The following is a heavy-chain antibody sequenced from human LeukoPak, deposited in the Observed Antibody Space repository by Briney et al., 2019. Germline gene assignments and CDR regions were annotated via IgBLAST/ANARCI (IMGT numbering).Heavy chain of an antibody. D-gene: IGHD3-10*01. CDR1: GGSISSSSYY. V-gene: IGHV4-39*01. CDR2: IYYSGST. J-gene: IGHJ5*02. Sequence: SETLSLTCTVSGGSISSSSYYWGWIRQPPGKGLEWIGSIYYSGSTYYIPSLKSRVTISVDTSKDQFSLKLSSVTAADTAVYYCARPTITMVRGFDPWGQGSLVTVSS. CDR3: ARPTITMVRGFDP.